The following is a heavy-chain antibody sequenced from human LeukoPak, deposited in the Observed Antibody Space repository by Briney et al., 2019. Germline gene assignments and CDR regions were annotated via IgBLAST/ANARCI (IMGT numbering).Heavy chain of an antibody. V-gene: IGHV3-66*01. CDR2: IYSGGST. CDR3: ARSVLMVYAPYYYYYMDV. J-gene: IGHJ6*03. CDR1: GFTVSSNY. D-gene: IGHD2-8*01. Sequence: PGGSLRLSCAASGFTVSSNYMSWVRQAPGKGLEWVSVIYSGGSTYYADSVKGRFTISRDNAKNSLYLQMNSLRAEDTAVYYCARSVLMVYAPYYYYYMDVWGKGTTVTVSS.